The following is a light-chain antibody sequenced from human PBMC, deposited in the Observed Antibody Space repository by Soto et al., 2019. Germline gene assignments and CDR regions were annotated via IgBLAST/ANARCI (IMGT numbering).Light chain of an antibody. Sequence: DIQMTQSPSSLSASVLERFTITCRASQSISSYLNWYQQKPGKAPKLLIYAASSLQSGVPSRFSGSGSGTDFTLTISSLQPEDFATYYCQQSYSTPRITFGQGTRLEIK. CDR3: QQSYSTPRIT. J-gene: IGKJ5*01. CDR1: QSISSY. V-gene: IGKV1-39*01. CDR2: AAS.